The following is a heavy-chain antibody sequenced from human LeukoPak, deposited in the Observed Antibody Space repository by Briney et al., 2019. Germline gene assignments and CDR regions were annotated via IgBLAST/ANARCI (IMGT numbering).Heavy chain of an antibody. V-gene: IGHV3-49*04. J-gene: IGHJ4*02. CDR2: IRSKAYGGTP. Sequence: GGSLRLSCTVSGFIFADYAMSWVRQGPGKGLEWVGFIRSKAYGGTPEYATSVKGRFTISRDDSKNIVYLEMNSLKTEDTAVYYCTRTLHLGSGYYVPDYWGQGTLVTVSS. D-gene: IGHD3-3*02. CDR1: GFIFADYA. CDR3: TRTLHLGSGYYVPDY.